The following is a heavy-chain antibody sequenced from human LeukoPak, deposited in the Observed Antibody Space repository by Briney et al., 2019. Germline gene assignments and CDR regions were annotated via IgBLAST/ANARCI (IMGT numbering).Heavy chain of an antibody. Sequence: GGSLRLSCAASGFTFSTYGMHWVRQAPGKGLEWVAVIWFDGSIKYYADSVKGRFTISRDNSKNTLDLQMNSLRAEDTPVYYCARAVGPFDIWGQGTIVIVSS. CDR1: GFTFSTYG. CDR3: ARAVGPFDI. CDR2: IWFDGSIK. V-gene: IGHV3-33*01. J-gene: IGHJ3*02.